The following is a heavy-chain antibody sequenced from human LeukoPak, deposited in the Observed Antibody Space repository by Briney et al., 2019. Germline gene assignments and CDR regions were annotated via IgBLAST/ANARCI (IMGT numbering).Heavy chain of an antibody. D-gene: IGHD2-15*01. J-gene: IGHJ4*02. V-gene: IGHV1-69*04. CDR3: AKEEGDNPPADY. CDR1: GGTFSSYA. CDR2: IIPILGIA. Sequence: ASVKVSCKASGGTFSSYAISWVRQAPGQGLEWMGRIIPILGIANYAQKFQGRVTITADKSTSTAYMELSSLRSEDTAVYYCAKEEGDNPPADYWGQGTLVTVSS.